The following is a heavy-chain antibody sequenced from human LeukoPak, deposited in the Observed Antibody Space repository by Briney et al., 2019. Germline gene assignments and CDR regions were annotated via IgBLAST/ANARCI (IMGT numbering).Heavy chain of an antibody. CDR3: ARGLLVGATPDY. D-gene: IGHD1-26*01. V-gene: IGHV3-74*01. J-gene: IGHJ4*02. CDR2: INSDGSST. Sequence: GGSLRLSCAASGFTFSTYWMHWVRQAPGKGLVWVSRINSDGSSTSYADSVKGRFTISRDNAKNTLYLQMNSLRAEDTAVYYCARGLLVGATPDYWGQGTLVTVSS. CDR1: GFTFSTYW.